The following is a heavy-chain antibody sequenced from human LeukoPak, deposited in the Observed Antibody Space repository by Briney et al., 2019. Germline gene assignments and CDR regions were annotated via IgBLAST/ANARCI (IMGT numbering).Heavy chain of an antibody. Sequence: GGSLRLSCAASGFTFSSYSMNWVRQAPGKGLEWVSSISSSSSYIYYADSVKGRFTISRDNAKNSLYLQMNSLRAEDTAVYYCVTVNCGGDCYSPSYFDYWGQGALVTVSS. J-gene: IGHJ4*02. CDR2: ISSSSSYI. CDR1: GFTFSSYS. V-gene: IGHV3-21*01. CDR3: VTVNCGGDCYSPSYFDY. D-gene: IGHD2-21*02.